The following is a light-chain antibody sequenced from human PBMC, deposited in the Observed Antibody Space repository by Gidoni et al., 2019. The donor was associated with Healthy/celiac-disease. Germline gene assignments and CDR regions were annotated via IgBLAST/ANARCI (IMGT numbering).Light chain of an antibody. V-gene: IGKV2-28*01. Sequence: DSVMTQSPLSPPVTPGEPASISCRSSQSLLHSNGYNYLDWYLQKPGQSPQLLIYLGSTRASGLPDRFSGSGSGTDFTLKISRVEAEDVGVYYCMQALQTPTTFXXXTRLEIK. CDR2: LGS. CDR1: QSLLHSNGYNY. CDR3: MQALQTPTT. J-gene: IGKJ5*01.